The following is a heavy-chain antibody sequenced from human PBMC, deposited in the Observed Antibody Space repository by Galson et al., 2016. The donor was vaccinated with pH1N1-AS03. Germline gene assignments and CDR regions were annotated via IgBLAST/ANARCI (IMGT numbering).Heavy chain of an antibody. J-gene: IGHJ3*02. CDR3: AKSSRYYDSSAYFSEAFDI. V-gene: IGHV3-23*01. D-gene: IGHD3-22*01. CDR1: GYTFGSYA. Sequence: SCKASGYTFGSYAMSWVRQAPGKGLEWVSAISGSGGSTYYADSVKGRFTISRDNSKNTLYLQMNGLRAEDTAVYNCAKSSRYYDSSAYFSEAFDIWGQGTMVTVSS. CDR2: ISGSGGST.